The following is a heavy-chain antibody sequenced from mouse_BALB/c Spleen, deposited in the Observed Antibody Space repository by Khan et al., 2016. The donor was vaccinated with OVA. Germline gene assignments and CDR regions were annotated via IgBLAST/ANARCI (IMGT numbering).Heavy chain of an antibody. CDR3: TIGNYGWFAY. J-gene: IGHJ3*01. CDR2: ISSAATYT. D-gene: IGHD2-1*01. Sequence: EVELVESGGGLVEPGGSLKLSCAASGFTFSSFVMSWVRQTPEKRLEWVATISSAATYTYYPDSVKGRFTISRDNAKNTLYLQMNSLRSDDTAMYYCTIGNYGWFAYWGQGTLVTVST. CDR1: GFTFSSFV. V-gene: IGHV5-9-1*01.